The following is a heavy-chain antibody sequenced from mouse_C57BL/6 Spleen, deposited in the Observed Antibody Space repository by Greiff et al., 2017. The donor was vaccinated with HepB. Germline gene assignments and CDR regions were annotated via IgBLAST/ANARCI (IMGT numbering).Heavy chain of an antibody. CDR1: GYTFTSYW. V-gene: IGHV1-50*01. CDR3: ARSRVSWGDY. CDR2: IDPSDSYT. D-gene: IGHD1-1*01. Sequence: VQLQQPGAELVKPGASVKLSCKASGYTFTSYWMQWVKQRPGQGLEWIGEIDPSDSYTNYNQKFKGKATLTVDTSSSTAYMQLSSLTSEDSAVYYCARSRVSWGDYWGQGTTLTVSS. J-gene: IGHJ2*01.